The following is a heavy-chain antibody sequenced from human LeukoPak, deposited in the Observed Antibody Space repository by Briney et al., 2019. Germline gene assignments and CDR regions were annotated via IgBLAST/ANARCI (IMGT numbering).Heavy chain of an antibody. CDR2: ISGSGGST. Sequence: GGSLRPSCAASGFTFSSYAMSWVRQAPGKGLEWVSAISGSGGSTYYADSVKGRFTISRDNSKNTLYLQMNSLRAEDTAVYYCAKVREGEDYFDYWGQGTLVTVSS. J-gene: IGHJ4*02. CDR3: AKVREGEDYFDY. V-gene: IGHV3-23*01. CDR1: GFTFSSYA.